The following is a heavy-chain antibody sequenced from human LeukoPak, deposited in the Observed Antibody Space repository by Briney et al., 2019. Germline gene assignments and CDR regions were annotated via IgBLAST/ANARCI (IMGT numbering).Heavy chain of an antibody. V-gene: IGHV1-2*02. Sequence: ASVKVSCKASGYTFTGYYMHWVRQAPGQGLEWMGWINPNSGGTNYAQKFQGRVTMTRDTSISTAYMELSRLRSDDTAVYYCASHGWVVSPDTLTGYPTKYYMDVWGKGTTVTVSS. J-gene: IGHJ6*03. CDR2: INPNSGGT. CDR1: GYTFTGYY. D-gene: IGHD3-9*01. CDR3: ASHGWVVSPDTLTGYPTKYYMDV.